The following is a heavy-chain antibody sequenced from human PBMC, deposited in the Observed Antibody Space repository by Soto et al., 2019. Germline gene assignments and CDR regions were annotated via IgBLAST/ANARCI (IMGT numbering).Heavy chain of an antibody. CDR2: IIPIFGTA. V-gene: IGHV1-69*01. J-gene: IGHJ4*02. Sequence: VQLVQSGAEVRQPGSSVKVSCKASGGTFSRHAISWVRQAPGQGLEWMGGIIPIFGTANHAQKFQGRVTIIADESTSTVYMELSSLRSEETAMYYCARGWGYDSNDYYYAYWGQGTLVIVSS. CDR3: ARGWGYDSNDYYYAY. D-gene: IGHD3-22*01. CDR1: GGTFSRHA.